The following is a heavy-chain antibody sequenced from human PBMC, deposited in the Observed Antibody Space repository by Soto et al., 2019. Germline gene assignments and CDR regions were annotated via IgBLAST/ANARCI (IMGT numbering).Heavy chain of an antibody. Sequence: GGSLRLSCAASGFTFSSYGMHWVRQAPGKGLEWVAVISYDGSNKYYADSVKGRFTISRDNSKNTLYLQMNSLRAEDTAVYYCAKALESGYSSGWWIFDYWGQGTLVTVSS. CDR1: GFTFSSYG. D-gene: IGHD6-19*01. J-gene: IGHJ4*02. V-gene: IGHV3-30*18. CDR3: AKALESGYSSGWWIFDY. CDR2: ISYDGSNK.